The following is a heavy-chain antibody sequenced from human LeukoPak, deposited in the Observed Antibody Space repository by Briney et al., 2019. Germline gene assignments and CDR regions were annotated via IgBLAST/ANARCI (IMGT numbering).Heavy chain of an antibody. Sequence: GGSLRLSCAASGFTFSSYAMSWVRQAPGKGLEWVSAISGSGSSTYYADSVKGRFTISRDNSKNTLYLQMNSLRAEDTAVYYCAKGGSCSGGSCYGFVDYWGQGTLVTVSS. J-gene: IGHJ4*02. D-gene: IGHD2-15*01. CDR2: ISGSGSST. CDR3: AKGGSCSGGSCYGFVDY. V-gene: IGHV3-23*01. CDR1: GFTFSSYA.